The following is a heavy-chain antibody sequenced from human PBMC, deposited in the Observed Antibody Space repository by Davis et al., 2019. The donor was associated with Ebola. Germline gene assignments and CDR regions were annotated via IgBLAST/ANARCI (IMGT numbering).Heavy chain of an antibody. J-gene: IGHJ3*02. CDR3: ARGDTVTTNAFDI. CDR1: GYTFTNYK. CDR2: MNPNSGNS. Sequence: AASVKVSCKASGYTFTNYKINWVRQATGQGLEWMGWMNPNSGNSGYVQKFQGRVTMTRDTSISTAYMELSSLRSEDTAVYYCARGDTVTTNAFDIWGQGTTVTVSS. D-gene: IGHD4-11*01. V-gene: IGHV1-8*01.